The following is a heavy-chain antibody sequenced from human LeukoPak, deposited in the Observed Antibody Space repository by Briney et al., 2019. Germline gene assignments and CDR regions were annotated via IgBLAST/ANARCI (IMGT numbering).Heavy chain of an antibody. J-gene: IGHJ3*01. D-gene: IGHD5-18*01. Sequence: HPGGSLTLSCTASGFTVSTNYMMGLRQAPGKGLEWVTDIYSGGTTYYADSVKGRFTISRDNSKNTLYLQMNSLGVEDTGVYFCARDVGDTYAEDLFDLWGQGTMVTVSS. CDR2: IYSGGTT. V-gene: IGHV3-66*01. CDR1: GFTVSTNY. CDR3: ARDVGDTYAEDLFDL.